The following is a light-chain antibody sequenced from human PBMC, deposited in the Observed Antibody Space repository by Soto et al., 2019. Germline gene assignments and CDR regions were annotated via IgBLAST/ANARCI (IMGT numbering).Light chain of an antibody. Sequence: QYALTQPASVSGSPGQSITISCTGTSSDVGGYNYVSWYQQHPGKAPKLMIYEVSNRPSGVSNRFSGSKSGNTASLTISGLQAEDEADYYCSSYTSSSPFFVFGTGTKLTVL. CDR3: SSYTSSSPFFV. CDR1: SSDVGGYNY. V-gene: IGLV2-14*01. CDR2: EVS. J-gene: IGLJ1*01.